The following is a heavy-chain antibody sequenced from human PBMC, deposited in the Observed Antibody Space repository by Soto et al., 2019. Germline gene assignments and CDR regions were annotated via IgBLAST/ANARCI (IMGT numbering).Heavy chain of an antibody. Sequence: KASETLSLTCTVSGGSISSGGYYWSWIRQHPGKGLEWIGYIYYSGSTYYNPSLKSRVTISVDTSKNQFSLKLSSVTAADTAVYYCAGGVYCSSTSCYLKGTVHNWFDPWGQGTLVTVSS. CDR3: AGGVYCSSTSCYLKGTVHNWFDP. D-gene: IGHD2-2*01. CDR1: GGSISSGGYY. CDR2: IYYSGST. J-gene: IGHJ5*02. V-gene: IGHV4-31*03.